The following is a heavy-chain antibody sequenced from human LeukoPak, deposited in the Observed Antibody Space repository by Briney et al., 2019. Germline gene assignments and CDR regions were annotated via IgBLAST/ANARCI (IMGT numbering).Heavy chain of an antibody. V-gene: IGHV3-11*04. Sequence: GGSLRLSCAASGFTFSNYYMSWIRQAPGEGLEWVSYISSSGSTLYYADSVKGRFTISRDNAKNSLYLQMNSLRAEDTAVYYCARTVDTEPLGFDYWGQGTLVTVSS. CDR2: ISSSGSTL. CDR1: GFTFSNYY. D-gene: IGHD5-18*01. CDR3: ARTVDTEPLGFDY. J-gene: IGHJ4*02.